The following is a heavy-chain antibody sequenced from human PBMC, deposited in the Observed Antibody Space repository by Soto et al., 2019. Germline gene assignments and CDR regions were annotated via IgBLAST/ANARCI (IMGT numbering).Heavy chain of an antibody. V-gene: IGHV3-74*01. Sequence: EVQLVESEGGLVQRGGSLRLSCAASGFTFNYYWMHWVRQAPGQGLVWVSHIHSDGSSTTYADSVKGRFTISRDHAKNTLYLQMNSLRAEETAVYYCARGDKGGFDLWGQGPTVTVSS. CDR3: ARGDKGGFDL. J-gene: IGHJ3*01. CDR2: IHSDGSST. D-gene: IGHD2-21*02. CDR1: GFTFNYYW.